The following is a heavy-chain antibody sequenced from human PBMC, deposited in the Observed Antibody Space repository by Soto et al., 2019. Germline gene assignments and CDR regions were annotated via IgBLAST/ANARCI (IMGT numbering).Heavy chain of an antibody. CDR1: GGSISSGGYS. CDR2: IYHSGST. D-gene: IGHD6-19*01. J-gene: IGHJ5*02. V-gene: IGHV4-30-2*01. Sequence: PSETLSLTCTVSGGSISSGGYSWSWIRQPPGKGLEWIGYIYHSGSTYYNPSLKSRVTISVDTSKNQFSLKLSSVTAADTAVYYCARGVGSIAVANTEGNWLDPWGQGTLVTVSS. CDR3: ARGVGSIAVANTEGNWLDP.